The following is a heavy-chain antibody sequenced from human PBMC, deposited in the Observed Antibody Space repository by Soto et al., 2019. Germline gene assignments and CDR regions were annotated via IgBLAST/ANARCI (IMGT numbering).Heavy chain of an antibody. Sequence: QVQVVESGGGVVQPGRSLRLSCAASGFTFRNYAIHWVRQAPDTGLEWVAVISYDGGDKYYADSVKGRFTISRDNSKNQLSLQMNSLTPEDTALYYCAREGEAFDIWGQGTLVTVSS. V-gene: IGHV3-30*04. CDR1: GFTFRNYA. J-gene: IGHJ3*02. CDR2: ISYDGGDK. CDR3: AREGEAFDI. D-gene: IGHD3-16*01.